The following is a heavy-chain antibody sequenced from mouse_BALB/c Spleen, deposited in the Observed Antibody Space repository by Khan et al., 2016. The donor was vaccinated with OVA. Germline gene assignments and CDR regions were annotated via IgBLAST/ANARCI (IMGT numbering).Heavy chain of an antibody. J-gene: IGHJ3*01. Sequence: EVELVESGGGLVKPGGSLKLSCAASGFTFSSFTMSWVRQTPEKRLEWVATISSGGDNTYYPDRVKGRFTISRDNAKNNLYLQMSSLRAEDTALYYCARSNYGTFAYRGQGTLVTVSA. V-gene: IGHV5-9*03. CDR1: GFTFSSFT. D-gene: IGHD2-1*01. CDR3: ARSNYGTFAY. CDR2: ISSGGDNT.